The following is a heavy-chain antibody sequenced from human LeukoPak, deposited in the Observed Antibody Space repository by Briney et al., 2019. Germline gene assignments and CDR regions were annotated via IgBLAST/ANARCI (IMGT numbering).Heavy chain of an antibody. D-gene: IGHD6-19*01. CDR3: AKRGIAVVGFAFDI. Sequence: GGSLRLSCAASGFTFSSYAMRWVRQAPGKGLEWGAVISYDGSNKYYADSVKGRFTISRDNSKNTLYLQMNSLRAEDTAVYYCAKRGIAVVGFAFDIWGQGTMVTVSS. CDR1: GFTFSSYA. J-gene: IGHJ3*02. V-gene: IGHV3-30*18. CDR2: ISYDGSNK.